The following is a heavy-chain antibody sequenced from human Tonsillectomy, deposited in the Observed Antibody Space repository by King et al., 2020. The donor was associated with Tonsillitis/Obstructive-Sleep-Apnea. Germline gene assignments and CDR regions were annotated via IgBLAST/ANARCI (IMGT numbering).Heavy chain of an antibody. D-gene: IGHD2-21*02. J-gene: IGHJ4*02. CDR1: GFTFSSYA. V-gene: IGHV3-23*04. Sequence: VQLVESGGGLVQPGGSLRLSCAASGFTFSSYAMSWVRQAPGKGLEWVSGISGSAGSTYYADSVEGRFTISRDNSKNTVYLQMNSLRAEDTAVYFCAKDHQFLKLLYFDYWGQGTVVTVSS. CDR2: ISGSAGST. CDR3: AKDHQFLKLLYFDY.